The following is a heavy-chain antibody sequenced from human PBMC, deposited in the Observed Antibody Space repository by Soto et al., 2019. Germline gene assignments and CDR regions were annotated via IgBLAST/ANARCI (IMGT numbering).Heavy chain of an antibody. V-gene: IGHV5-51*01. CDR2: IDHGNSNT. CDR3: ARDSHCDGGNCPMGGFDM. CDR1: GSGFSIHW. J-gene: IGHJ3*02. D-gene: IGHD2-15*01. Sequence: PGESLKIYCKGSGSGFSIHWVAWLSQIPGKGLGWGGIIDHGNSNTMYSQSYQGQVTISADTALSTTNLQRDTLKPSDTAIYFFARDSHCDGGNCPMGGFDMWGQGTMVTVSS.